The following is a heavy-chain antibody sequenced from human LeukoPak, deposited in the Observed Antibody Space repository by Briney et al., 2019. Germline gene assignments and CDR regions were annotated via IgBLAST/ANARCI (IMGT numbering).Heavy chain of an antibody. Sequence: GGSLRLSCAASGFTFSYYTMYWVRQAPGKGLEWVSIIGISGGGIHYADSVKGRFTISRDNSKNTLYLQMNSLRAEDTAVYYCAIDPNWGVDYWGQGVLVTVSS. D-gene: IGHD7-27*01. CDR1: GFTFSYYT. J-gene: IGHJ4*02. V-gene: IGHV3-23*01. CDR3: AIDPNWGVDY. CDR2: IGISGGGI.